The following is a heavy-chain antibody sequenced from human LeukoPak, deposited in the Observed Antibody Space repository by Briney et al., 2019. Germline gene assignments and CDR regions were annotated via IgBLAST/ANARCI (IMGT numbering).Heavy chain of an antibody. CDR1: GYSVSSNTAA. CDR3: ARALGGYSSSWDFDH. V-gene: IGHV6-1*01. D-gene: IGHD6-13*01. Sequence: SQTLSLTCAISGYSVSSNTAAWNWIRQSPSRGLEWLGRTYYRSKWYNDYAVSVKSRITINADTSKNQFSLQLNSVTPEDTAVYYCARALGGYSSSWDFDHWGQGTLVTVSS. J-gene: IGHJ4*02. CDR2: TYYRSKWYN.